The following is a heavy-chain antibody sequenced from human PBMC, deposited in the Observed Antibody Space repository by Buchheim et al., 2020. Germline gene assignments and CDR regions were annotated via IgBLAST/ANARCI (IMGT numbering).Heavy chain of an antibody. CDR3: AKWNSGSYQFDY. J-gene: IGHJ4*02. D-gene: IGHD1-26*01. CDR2: ISGSGGST. CDR1: GFTFSSYA. V-gene: IGHV3-23*01. Sequence: EVQLLESGGGLVQPGGSLRLSCAASGFTFSSYAMSWVRQAPGKGLAWVSAISGSGGSTYYADYVKGRFTISRDNSKKQLSLQMNSLRAEDTAVYYCAKWNSGSYQFDYWGQGTL.